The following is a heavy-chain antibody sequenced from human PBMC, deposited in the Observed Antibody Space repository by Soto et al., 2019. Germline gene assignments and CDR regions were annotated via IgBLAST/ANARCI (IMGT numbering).Heavy chain of an antibody. Sequence: HPGGSLRLSCAASGFIFKMYWMHWVRQSPGKGLVWISRIYNDGTYSDYADSVRGRFTISRDNVNDTLYLQMNNLRAEDSGLYYCTRGPRPISTGTGAYCGQGTHFTVSS. J-gene: IGHJ4*02. D-gene: IGHD3-10*01. CDR1: GFIFKMYW. CDR2: IYNDGTYS. V-gene: IGHV3-74*01. CDR3: TRGPRPISTGTGAY.